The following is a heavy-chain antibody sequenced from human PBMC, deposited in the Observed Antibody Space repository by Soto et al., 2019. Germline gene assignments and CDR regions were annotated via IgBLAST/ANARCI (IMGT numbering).Heavy chain of an antibody. CDR2: ISYDGSNK. CDR1: GFTCSSYA. CDR3: ARGDLYSSGWSFYGMDV. V-gene: IGHV3-30-3*01. J-gene: IGHJ6*02. D-gene: IGHD6-19*01. Sequence: QVQLVESGGGVVQPGRSLRLSCAASGFTCSSYAMHWVRQAPGKGLEWVAVISYDGSNKYYADSVKGRFTISRDNSKNKLYLQMNSLRAEATAVYYCARGDLYSSGWSFYGMDVWGQGTTVTVSS.